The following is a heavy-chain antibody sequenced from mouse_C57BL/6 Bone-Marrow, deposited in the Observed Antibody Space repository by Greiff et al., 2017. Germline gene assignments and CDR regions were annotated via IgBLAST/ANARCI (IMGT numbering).Heavy chain of an antibody. Sequence: VQLQQSGAELVRPGASVKLSCTASGFNIKDYYMHWVKQRPEQGLEWIGRIDPEDGDTEYAPKFQGKATMTADTSSNTAYLQLSSLTSEDTADYYCTTAVVAPYYFDYWGQGTTLTVSS. CDR2: IDPEDGDT. V-gene: IGHV14-1*01. CDR1: GFNIKDYY. J-gene: IGHJ2*01. D-gene: IGHD1-1*01. CDR3: TTAVVAPYYFDY.